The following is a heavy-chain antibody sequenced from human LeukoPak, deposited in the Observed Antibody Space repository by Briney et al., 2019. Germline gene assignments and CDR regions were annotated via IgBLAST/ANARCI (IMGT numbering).Heavy chain of an antibody. CDR1: GFTFSSYG. V-gene: IGHV3-30*18. J-gene: IGHJ6*02. D-gene: IGHD4-23*01. CDR2: ISYDGSNR. CDR3: AKGHYRGIYYYYGMDV. Sequence: GGSLRLSCAASGFTFSSYGMHWVRQAPGMGLEWVAVISYDGSNRYYADSVKGRFTISRDNSKNTLYLQMNSLRAEDTAVYYCAKGHYRGIYYYYGMDVWGQGTTVTVSS.